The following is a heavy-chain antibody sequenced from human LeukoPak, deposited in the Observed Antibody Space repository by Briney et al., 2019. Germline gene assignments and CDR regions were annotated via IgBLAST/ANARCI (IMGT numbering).Heavy chain of an antibody. J-gene: IGHJ4*02. V-gene: IGHV3-53*01. CDR1: GFTVSSNY. CDR3: AREDPTAVYGSGSYYTPIFDY. CDR2: IYSGGST. Sequence: PGGSLRLSCAASGFTVSSNYMSWVRRAPGKGLEWVSVIYSGGSTYYADSVKGRFTISRDNSKNTLYLQMNSLRAEDTAVHYCAREDPTAVYGSGSYYTPIFDYWGQGTLVTVSS. D-gene: IGHD3-10*01.